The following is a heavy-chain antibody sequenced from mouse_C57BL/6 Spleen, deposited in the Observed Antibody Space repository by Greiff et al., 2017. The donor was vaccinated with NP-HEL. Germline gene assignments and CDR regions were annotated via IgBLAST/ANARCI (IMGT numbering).Heavy chain of an antibody. CDR1: GFTFSSYA. Sequence: EVKVVESGGGLVKPGGSLKLSCAASGFTFSSYAMSWVRQTPEKRLEWVATISDGGSYTYYPDNVKGRFTISRDNAKNNLYLQMSHLKSEDTAMYYCARDRGQLFDYWGQGTTLTVSS. J-gene: IGHJ2*01. CDR3: ARDRGQLFDY. D-gene: IGHD3-3*01. CDR2: ISDGGSYT. V-gene: IGHV5-4*01.